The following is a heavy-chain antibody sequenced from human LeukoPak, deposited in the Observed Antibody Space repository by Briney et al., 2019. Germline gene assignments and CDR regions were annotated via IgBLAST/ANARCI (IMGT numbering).Heavy chain of an antibody. V-gene: IGHV3-15*01. CDR3: ATHDSLGWLQRQH. CDR2: IKSKTDGGTT. CDR1: GFTFSNAW. J-gene: IGHJ1*01. D-gene: IGHD5-24*01. Sequence: PGGSLRLSCAASGFTFSNAWMSWVRQAPGKGLEWVGRIKSKTDGGTTDYAAPVKGRFTISRDDSKNTLYLQMNSLRAEDTAVYYCATHDSLGWLQRQHWGQGTLVTVSS.